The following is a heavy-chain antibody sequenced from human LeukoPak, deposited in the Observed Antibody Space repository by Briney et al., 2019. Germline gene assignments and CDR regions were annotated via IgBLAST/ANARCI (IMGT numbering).Heavy chain of an antibody. V-gene: IGHV3-43D*03. CDR2: ITWNGGRT. CDR3: AKDMGSRNWNDYYYGMDV. Sequence: GGSLRLSCAASGFTFSIYAMTWVRQAPGKGLEWVSLITWNGGRTYYADSVKGRFTISRDNSKNSLYLQMNSLRGEDTALYYCAKDMGSRNWNDYYYGMDVWGQGTTVTVSS. J-gene: IGHJ6*02. CDR1: GFTFSIYA. D-gene: IGHD1-1*01.